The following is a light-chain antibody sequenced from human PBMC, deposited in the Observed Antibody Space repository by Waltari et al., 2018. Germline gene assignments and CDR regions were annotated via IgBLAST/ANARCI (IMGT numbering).Light chain of an antibody. CDR2: AAS. Sequence: GDRVPVSCRASQAIRTDLGWYQQKPGKAPKRLMFAASSLQSGVPSRFSGSGSGTEFTLTISSLQPEDFATYYCLQHNSYPLTFGGGTKVEIK. V-gene: IGKV1-17*01. J-gene: IGKJ4*01. CDR1: QAIRTD. CDR3: LQHNSYPLT.